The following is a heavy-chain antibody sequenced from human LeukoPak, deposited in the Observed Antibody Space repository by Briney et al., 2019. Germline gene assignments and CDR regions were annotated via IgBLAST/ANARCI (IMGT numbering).Heavy chain of an antibody. V-gene: IGHV1-69*13. Sequence: ASVNVSCKASGGTFSSYAISWVRQAPGQGLEWMGGIIPIFGTANYAQKFQGRVTITADESTSTAYMELSSLRSEDTAVYYCARVRVGANDAFDIWGQGTMVTVSS. CDR1: GGTFSSYA. D-gene: IGHD1-26*01. CDR3: ARVRVGANDAFDI. J-gene: IGHJ3*02. CDR2: IIPIFGTA.